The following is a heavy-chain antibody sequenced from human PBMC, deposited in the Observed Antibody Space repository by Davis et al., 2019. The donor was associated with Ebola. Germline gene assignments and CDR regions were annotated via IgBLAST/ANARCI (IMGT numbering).Heavy chain of an antibody. V-gene: IGHV1-18*01. CDR2: ISAYNGNT. CDR1: AYTFTSYG. CDR3: ARDPRDYYYYGMDV. Sequence: ASVKVSCKASAYTFTSYGISWVRHAPGPGLEWMGWISAYNGNTNYAPKLQGRVTMTTDTSTSTAYMELRSLRSDDTGVYYCARDPRDYYYYGMDVWGQGTTVTVSS. J-gene: IGHJ6*02.